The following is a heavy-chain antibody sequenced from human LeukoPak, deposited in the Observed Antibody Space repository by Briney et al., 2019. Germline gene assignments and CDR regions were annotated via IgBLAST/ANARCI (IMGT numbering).Heavy chain of an antibody. CDR2: IIPIFGTA. CDR3: AREDVVVVAATSDYYYYGMDV. V-gene: IGHV1-69*13. J-gene: IGHJ6*02. D-gene: IGHD2-15*01. Sequence: ASVKVSCKASGGTFSSYAISWVRQAPGQGLEWMGGIIPIFGTANYAQKFQGRVTITADESTSTAYMELSSLRSEDTAVYYCAREDVVVVAATSDYYYYGMDVWGQGTTVTVSS. CDR1: GGTFSSYA.